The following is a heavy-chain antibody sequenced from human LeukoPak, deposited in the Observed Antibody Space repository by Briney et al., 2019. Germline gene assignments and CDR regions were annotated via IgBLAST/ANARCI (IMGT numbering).Heavy chain of an antibody. CDR2: IYHSGST. D-gene: IGHD4-17*01. J-gene: IGHJ2*01. Sequence: SQTLSLTCAVSGGSISSGGYSWSWIRQPPGKGLEWIGYIYHSGSTYHNPSLKSRVTISVDRSKNQFSLKLSSVTAADTAVYYCARGSGDYGDYEYWYFDLWGRGTLVTVSS. CDR3: ARGSGDYGDYEYWYFDL. CDR1: GGSISSGGYS. V-gene: IGHV4-30-2*01.